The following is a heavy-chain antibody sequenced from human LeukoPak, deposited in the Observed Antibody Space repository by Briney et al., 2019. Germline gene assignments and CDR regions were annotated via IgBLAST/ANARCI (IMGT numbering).Heavy chain of an antibody. Sequence: ASVKVSCKASGYTFTSYDINWVRQATGQGLEWMGWMNPNSGNTGYAQKFQGRVTMTRDTSISTAYMELSRLRSDDTAVYYCARPTKYHYYYGMDVWGQGTTVTVSS. CDR1: GYTFTSYD. V-gene: IGHV1-8*01. CDR3: ARPTKYHYYYGMDV. CDR2: MNPNSGNT. J-gene: IGHJ6*02.